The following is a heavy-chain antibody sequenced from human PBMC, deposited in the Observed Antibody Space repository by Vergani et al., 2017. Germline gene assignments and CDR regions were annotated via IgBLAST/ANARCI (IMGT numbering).Heavy chain of an antibody. Sequence: QVQLQESGPGLVKPSETLSLTCTVSGGSISSYYWSWIRQHPGKGLEWIGYIYYSGSTYYNPSLKSRVTISVDTSKNQFSLKLSSVTAADTAVYYCARDSTKVGYFDYWGQGTLVTVSS. V-gene: IGHV4-59*06. CDR2: IYYSGST. J-gene: IGHJ4*02. CDR1: GGSISSYY. CDR3: ARDSTKVGYFDY. D-gene: IGHD1-26*01.